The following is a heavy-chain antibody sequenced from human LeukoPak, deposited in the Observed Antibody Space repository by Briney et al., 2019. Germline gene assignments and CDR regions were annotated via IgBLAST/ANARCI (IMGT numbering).Heavy chain of an antibody. J-gene: IGHJ6*03. V-gene: IGHV4-4*07. Sequence: SETLSLTCTVSGGSISSYYWSWIRQPAGKGLEWIGRIYTSRSTNYNPSLKSRVTMSVDTSKNQFSLKLSSVTAADTAVYYCARGAEWITGTLYYYYYMDVWGKGTTVTVSS. CDR2: IYTSRST. D-gene: IGHD1-20*01. CDR3: ARGAEWITGTLYYYYYMDV. CDR1: GGSISSYY.